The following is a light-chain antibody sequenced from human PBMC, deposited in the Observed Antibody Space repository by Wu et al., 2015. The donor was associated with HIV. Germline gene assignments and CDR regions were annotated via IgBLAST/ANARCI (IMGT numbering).Light chain of an antibody. CDR2: AAS. CDR3: QQYVTSIT. V-gene: IGKV1-39*01. J-gene: IGKJ5*01. Sequence: DIQMTQSPSSLSASVGDRVTITCRASQSISSYLHWFQQKPGAAPKLLIYAASSLQSGVPSRFSGSGSGTDFTLTISRLEPEDFAVYYCQQYVTSITFGQGTRLEIK. CDR1: QSISSY.